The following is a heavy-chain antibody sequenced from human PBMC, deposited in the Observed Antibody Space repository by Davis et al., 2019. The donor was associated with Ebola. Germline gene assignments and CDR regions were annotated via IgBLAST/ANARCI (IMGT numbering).Heavy chain of an antibody. CDR3: VKDRFTVVVVHGGFDY. CDR1: GYTFSIYS. V-gene: IGHV3-48*01. Sequence: GESLKISCAASGYTFSIYSINWVRQAPGKGLEWISYISSSSGTTYYADSVKGRFTISRDNSKDTLYLQMRNLRIDDTAVYYCVKDRFTVVVVHGGFDYWGQGTLVTVSS. J-gene: IGHJ4*02. CDR2: ISSSSGTT. D-gene: IGHD2-15*01.